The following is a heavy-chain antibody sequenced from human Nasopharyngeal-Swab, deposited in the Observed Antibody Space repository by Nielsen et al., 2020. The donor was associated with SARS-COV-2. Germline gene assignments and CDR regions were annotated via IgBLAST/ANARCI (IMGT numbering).Heavy chain of an antibody. CDR3: ARDEGAHNS. V-gene: IGHV6-1*01. Sequence: SETLSLTCAISGASVSNDRVAWNWTRPSPSRGLEWLGRTYYRSEWYNDYEVAVKSRITITPDPSTNQFSPQLNSVTPEDTAVYYCARDEGAHNSWGQGTLVTVSS. J-gene: IGHJ4*02. D-gene: IGHD3-16*01. CDR2: TYYRSEWYN. CDR1: GASVSNDRVA.